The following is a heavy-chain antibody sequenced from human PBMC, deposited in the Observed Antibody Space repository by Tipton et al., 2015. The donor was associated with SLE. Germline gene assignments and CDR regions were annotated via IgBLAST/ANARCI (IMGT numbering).Heavy chain of an antibody. CDR1: GGSFSGNY. CDR3: ARVDYYDSSGYYSDDAFDI. V-gene: IGHV4-34*01. D-gene: IGHD3-22*01. CDR2: INHSGNT. Sequence: TLSLTCAVYGGSFSGNYWSWIRQSPGKGLEWIGEINHSGNTNYNPSLKSRVTISVDTSKNQFSLKLRSVTTADTAVYYCARVDYYDSSGYYSDDAFDIWGQGTMVTVSS. J-gene: IGHJ3*02.